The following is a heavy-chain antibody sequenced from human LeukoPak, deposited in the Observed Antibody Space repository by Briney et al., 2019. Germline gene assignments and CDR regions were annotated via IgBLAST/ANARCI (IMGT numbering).Heavy chain of an antibody. Sequence: SQTLSLTCTVSGGSISSGGYYWSWIRQHPGKGLEWIGYIYYSGSTYYNPSLKSRVTISVDTSKNQFSLKLSSVTAADTAVSYCARVATIADYYYYYMDVWGKGTTVTVSS. CDR1: GGSISSGGYY. D-gene: IGHD5-24*01. V-gene: IGHV4-31*03. CDR3: ARVATIADYYYYYMDV. CDR2: IYYSGST. J-gene: IGHJ6*03.